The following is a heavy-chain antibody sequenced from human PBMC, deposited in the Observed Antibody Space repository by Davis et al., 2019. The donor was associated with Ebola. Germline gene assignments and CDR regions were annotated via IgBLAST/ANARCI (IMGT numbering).Heavy chain of an antibody. J-gene: IGHJ4*02. CDR3: ARDSRFLEWLLYWQY. V-gene: IGHV3-7*03. Sequence: GESLKISCAASGFTFNKYWMSWVRQAPGKGLEWVANIKQDGSEKYYVDSVKGRFTISRDNAKNSLYLQMNSLRAEDTAVYYCARDSRFLEWLLYWQYWGQGTLVTASS. CDR1: GFTFNKYW. CDR2: IKQDGSEK. D-gene: IGHD3-3*01.